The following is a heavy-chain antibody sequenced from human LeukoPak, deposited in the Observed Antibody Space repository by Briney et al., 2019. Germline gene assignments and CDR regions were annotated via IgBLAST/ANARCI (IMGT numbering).Heavy chain of an antibody. J-gene: IGHJ3*02. V-gene: IGHV3-48*01. Sequence: GGSLRLXCAASGFTFNTYSMNWVRQAPGMGLESVSYISSSSGAIYYADSVKGRFTISRDNAKNSLYLQMNSLRAEDSAVYYCARDLNYAFDIWGQGTRVTLSS. CDR2: ISSSSGAI. CDR1: GFTFNTYS. CDR3: ARDLNYAFDI. D-gene: IGHD5-24*01.